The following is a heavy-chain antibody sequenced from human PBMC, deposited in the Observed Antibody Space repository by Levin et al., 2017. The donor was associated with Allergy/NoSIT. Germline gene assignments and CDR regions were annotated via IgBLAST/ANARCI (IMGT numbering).Heavy chain of an antibody. V-gene: IGHV3-30*04. D-gene: IGHD3-10*01. CDR2: ISYDGSQK. Sequence: PAGGSLRLSCEASGFVFRSYAVHWVRQAPGKGLEWVAAISYDGSQKYYVDSVKGRFTISRDDSKDTLFLEMNSLRPEDMAVYHCVRDFHVYSSGTRLRGMDVWGQGTVVTVSS. J-gene: IGHJ6*02. CDR1: GFVFRSYA. CDR3: VRDFHVYSSGTRLRGMDV.